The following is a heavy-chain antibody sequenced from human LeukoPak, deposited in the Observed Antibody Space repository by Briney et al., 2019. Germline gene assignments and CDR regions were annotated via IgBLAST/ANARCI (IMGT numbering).Heavy chain of an antibody. V-gene: IGHV3-11*06. CDR3: ARDPKYSYAYGPDY. CDR2: ISSSSSYT. CDR1: GFTFSDYY. J-gene: IGHJ4*02. Sequence: GSLRLSCAASGFTFSDYYMSWIRQAPGKGLEWVSYISSSSSYTNYADSVKGRFTISRDNAKNSLYLQMNSLRAEDTAVYYCARDPKYSYAYGPDYWGQGTLVTVSS. D-gene: IGHD5-18*01.